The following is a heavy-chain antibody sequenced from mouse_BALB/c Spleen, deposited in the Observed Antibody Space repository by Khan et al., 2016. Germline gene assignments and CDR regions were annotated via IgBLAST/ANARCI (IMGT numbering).Heavy chain of an antibody. D-gene: IGHD2-3*01. V-gene: IGHV9-1*02. CDR1: GYTFTNYG. CDR3: ARWLLRYYAMDY. CDR2: INTYTGEP. Sequence: QIQLVQSGPELKKPGETVKISCKASGYTFTNYGMNWVKQAPEKGLKWMGWINTYTGEPTYADDFKGRFAFSLETSASTAYLQINNLKNEDMATYFCARWLLRYYAMDYWGQGTSVTVSS. J-gene: IGHJ4*01.